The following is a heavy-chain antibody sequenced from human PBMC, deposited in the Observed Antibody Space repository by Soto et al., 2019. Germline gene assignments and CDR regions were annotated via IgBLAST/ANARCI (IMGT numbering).Heavy chain of an antibody. D-gene: IGHD2-2*01. J-gene: IGHJ4*02. V-gene: IGHV3-15*07. Sequence: EVQLVESGEGLVKPGGSLRLSCAASGFTFSNAWMNWVGQAPGKGLEWVGRIKSKTDGGTTDYAAPVKGRFTISRDDSKNTLYLQMNSLKTEDTAVYYCTTGTDIVVVPAASRFYYWGQGTLVTVSS. CDR2: IKSKTDGGTT. CDR1: GFTFSNAW. CDR3: TTGTDIVVVPAASRFYY.